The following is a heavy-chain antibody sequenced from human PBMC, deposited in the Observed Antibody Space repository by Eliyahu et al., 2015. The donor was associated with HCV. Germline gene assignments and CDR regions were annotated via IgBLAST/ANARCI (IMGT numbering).Heavy chain of an antibody. J-gene: IGHJ6*03. D-gene: IGHD3-3*01. CDR1: GXXISSSNW. V-gene: IGHV4-4*02. CDR2: IYXSGSX. CDR3: ASGSGYYYNYYYMDV. Sequence: QVQLQESGPGLVKPSGTLSLTCAVSGXXISSSNWWSWVRQPPGKGLEWIGEIYXSGSXNYNPSLKSRVTISVDKSKNQFSLKLSSVTAADTAVYXCASGSGYYYNYYYMDVWGKGTTVTVSS.